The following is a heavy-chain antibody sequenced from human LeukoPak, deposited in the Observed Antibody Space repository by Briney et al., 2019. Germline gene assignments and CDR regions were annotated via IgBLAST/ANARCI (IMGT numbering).Heavy chain of an antibody. CDR2: INHSGST. CDR1: GGSFSGYY. Sequence: SETLSLTCAVYGGSFSGYYWSWIRQPPGKGLEWIGEINHSGSTNYNPSLKSRVTISVDTSKNQFSLKLSSVTAADTAVYYCARGRGRNYYDFWSGYSRDYYYMDVWGKGTTVTVSS. J-gene: IGHJ6*03. CDR3: ARGRGRNYYDFWSGYSRDYYYMDV. D-gene: IGHD3-3*01. V-gene: IGHV4-34*01.